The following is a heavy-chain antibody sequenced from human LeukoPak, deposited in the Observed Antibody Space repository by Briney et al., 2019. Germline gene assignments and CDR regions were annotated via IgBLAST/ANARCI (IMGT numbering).Heavy chain of an antibody. CDR2: IYYNGST. CDR3: ARITFVVEGYGMDV. CDR1: GGSISSSPYY. Sequence: KPSETLFLTCTVSGGSISSSPYYWGWIRQPPGKGLEWIGSIYYNGSTHYNPSLKSRVTISVDTSKNQFSLSLSSVTAADTAVYYCARITFVVEGYGMDVWGQGTTVTVSS. D-gene: IGHD2-21*01. V-gene: IGHV4-39*07. J-gene: IGHJ6*02.